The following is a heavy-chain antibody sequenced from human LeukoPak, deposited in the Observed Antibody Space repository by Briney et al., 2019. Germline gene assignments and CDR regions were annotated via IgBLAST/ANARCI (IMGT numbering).Heavy chain of an antibody. D-gene: IGHD3-22*01. Sequence: PGGSLRLSCAASGLTFSSYAMSWVRQAPGKGLEWVSAISGSGGSTYYADSVKGRFTISRDNSKNTLYLQMNSLRAEDTAVYYCAKDWTYYDSSAEHWGQGTLVTVSS. CDR3: AKDWTYYDSSAEH. V-gene: IGHV3-23*01. CDR1: GLTFSSYA. J-gene: IGHJ1*01. CDR2: ISGSGGST.